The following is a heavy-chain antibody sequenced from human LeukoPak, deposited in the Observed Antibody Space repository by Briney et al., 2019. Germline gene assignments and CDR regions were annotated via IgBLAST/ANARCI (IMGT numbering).Heavy chain of an antibody. J-gene: IGHJ6*02. CDR3: AKDQGLTAPPPYGLDV. D-gene: IGHD5-18*01. CDR1: GGTFSSSA. Sequence: SVKVSCKTSGGTFSSSAVTWVRQAPGQGLEWMGRIIPVLNITTYAQKFRGRVTITADTSTSTVYMELSSLRSEETAVYYCAKDQGLTAPPPYGLDVWGQGTTVIVTS. V-gene: IGHV1-69*04. CDR2: IIPVLNIT.